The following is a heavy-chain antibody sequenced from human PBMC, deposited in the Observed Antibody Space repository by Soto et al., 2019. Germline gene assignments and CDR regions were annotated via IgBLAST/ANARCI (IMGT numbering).Heavy chain of an antibody. CDR1: GFTFSEYS. CDR2: ISSDGDIT. V-gene: IGHV3-64D*06. CDR3: VKVSTFYDILTGYYSTNFFDP. J-gene: IGHJ5*02. Sequence: GGSLRLSCSASGFTFSEYSMHWVRQAPGKGLQYVSTISSDGDITYYADSVKGRFTISRDNSKNTLYLQMNSLRPEDTAVYYCVKVSTFYDILTGYYSTNFFDPWGQGTLVTVSS. D-gene: IGHD3-9*01.